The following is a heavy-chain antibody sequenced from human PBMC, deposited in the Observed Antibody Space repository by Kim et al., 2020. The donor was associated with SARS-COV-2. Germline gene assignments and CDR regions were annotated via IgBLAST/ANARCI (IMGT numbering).Heavy chain of an antibody. J-gene: IGHJ6*03. CDR3: TRHSSSSDYYYYMDV. V-gene: IGHV3-73*01. Sequence: ASVKGRFTISRDDSKNTAYLQMNSLKTEDTAVYYCTRHSSSSDYYYYMDVWGKGTTVTVSS. D-gene: IGHD6-6*01.